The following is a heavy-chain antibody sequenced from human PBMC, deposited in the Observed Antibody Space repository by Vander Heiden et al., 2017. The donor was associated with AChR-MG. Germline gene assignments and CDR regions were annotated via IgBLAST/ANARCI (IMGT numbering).Heavy chain of an antibody. J-gene: IGHJ4*02. CDR2: IYYSGST. CDR1: AGSISSCGYY. V-gene: IGHV4-31*03. D-gene: IGHD4-17*01. CDR3: ARVNGDHRRDYFDY. Sequence: VQLQESGPGLVKPSQTLSPTCTGSAGSISSCGYYWSWIRQHPGKGLEWIGYIYYSGSTYYNPSLKSRVTISVDTSKNQFSLKLSSVTAADTAVYYCARVNGDHRRDYFDYWGQGTLVTVSS.